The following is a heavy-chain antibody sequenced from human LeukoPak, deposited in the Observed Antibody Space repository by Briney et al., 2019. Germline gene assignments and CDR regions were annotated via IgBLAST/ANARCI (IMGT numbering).Heavy chain of an antibody. CDR3: ARGLGGSIAVAGTGY. V-gene: IGHV5-51*01. D-gene: IGHD6-19*01. CDR1: GYSFTSYW. CDR2: IYPGDSDT. Sequence: GESLKISCKGSGYSFTSYWIGWVRQMPGKGLEWMGIIYPGDSDTRYSPSFQGQVTISADKSISTAYLQWSSLKASDTAMYYCARGLGGSIAVAGTGYWGQGTLVTVSS. J-gene: IGHJ4*02.